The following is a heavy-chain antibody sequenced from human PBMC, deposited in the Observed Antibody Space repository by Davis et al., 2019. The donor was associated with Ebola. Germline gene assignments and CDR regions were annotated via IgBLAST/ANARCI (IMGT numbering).Heavy chain of an antibody. CDR1: GYTFTSYG. CDR2: ISAYNGNT. D-gene: IGHD5-18*01. V-gene: IGHV1-18*01. CDR3: ARDQGYSYGYGYDY. J-gene: IGHJ4*02. Sequence: ASVKVSCKTSGYTFTSYGITWVRQAPGQGLEWMGWISAYNGNTNYAQNVQDRVTMTTDTSTSIAYMELRSLRSDDTAVYYCARDQGYSYGYGYDYWGQGTLVTVSS.